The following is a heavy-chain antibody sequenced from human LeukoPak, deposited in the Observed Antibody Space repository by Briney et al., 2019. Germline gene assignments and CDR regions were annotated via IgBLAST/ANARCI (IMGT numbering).Heavy chain of an antibody. CDR2: IYHSGST. CDR3: ARDSLMVGFGELLYDY. Sequence: SETLSLTCTVSGYSISSGYYWGWIRQPPGKGLEWIGSIYHSGSTYYNPSLKSRVTISVDTSKNQFSLKLSSVTAADTAVYYCARDSLMVGFGELLYDYWGQGTLVTVSS. J-gene: IGHJ4*02. V-gene: IGHV4-38-2*02. D-gene: IGHD3-10*01. CDR1: GYSISSGYY.